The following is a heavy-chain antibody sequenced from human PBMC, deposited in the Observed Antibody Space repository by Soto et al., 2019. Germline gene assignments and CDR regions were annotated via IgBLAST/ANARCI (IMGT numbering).Heavy chain of an antibody. CDR2: ISYDGSNK. D-gene: IGHD6-13*01. CDR3: ARSLHYSSSWYYYYYGMDV. V-gene: IGHV3-30-3*01. CDR1: GFTFSSYA. Sequence: GGSLRLSCAASGFTFSSYAMHWVRQAPGKGLEWVAVISYDGSNKYYADSVKGRFTISRDNSKNTLYLQMNSLRAEDTAVYYCARSLHYSSSWYYYYYGMDVWGQGTTVTVSS. J-gene: IGHJ6*02.